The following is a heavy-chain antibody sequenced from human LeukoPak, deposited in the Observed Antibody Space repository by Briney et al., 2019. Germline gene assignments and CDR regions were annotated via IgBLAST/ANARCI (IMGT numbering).Heavy chain of an antibody. CDR2: INPNSGGT. CDR3: ARDVPYYDSSGYIDY. J-gene: IGHJ4*02. Sequence: GSSVKVSCKASGGTFSSYAISWVRQAPGQGLEWMGWINPNSGGTNYAQKFQGRVTMTRDTSISTAYMELSRLRSDDTAVYYCARDVPYYDSSGYIDYWGQGTLVTVSS. D-gene: IGHD3-22*01. V-gene: IGHV1-2*02. CDR1: GGTFSSYA.